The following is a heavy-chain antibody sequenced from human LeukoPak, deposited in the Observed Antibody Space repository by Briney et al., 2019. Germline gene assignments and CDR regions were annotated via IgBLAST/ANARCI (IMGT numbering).Heavy chain of an antibody. CDR2: IRYDGSNE. D-gene: IGHD6-6*01. CDR3: AKDPLRARPSEYFQH. Sequence: GGSLRLSCAASGFSFSTYGLHWVRHTPGKGLEWVAFIRYDGSNEYYADSVKGRFTISRDNSKNTLYLQMNSLRAEDTAVYYCAKDPLRARPSEYFQHWGQGTLVTVSS. V-gene: IGHV3-30*02. CDR1: GFSFSTYG. J-gene: IGHJ1*01.